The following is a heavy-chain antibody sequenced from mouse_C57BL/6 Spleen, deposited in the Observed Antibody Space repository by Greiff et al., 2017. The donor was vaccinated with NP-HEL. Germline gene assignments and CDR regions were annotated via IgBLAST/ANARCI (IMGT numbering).Heavy chain of an antibody. J-gene: IGHJ1*03. CDR1: GYTFTDYY. CDR3: ARGTSYGSSYGYFDV. V-gene: IGHV1-26*01. CDR2: INPNNGGT. D-gene: IGHD1-1*01. Sequence: EVQLQQSGPELVKPGASVKISCKASGYTFTDYYMNWVKQSHGKSLEWIGDINPNNGGTSYNQKFKGTATLTVDKSSSTAYMELRSLTSEDSAVYYCARGTSYGSSYGYFDVWGTGTTVTVSS.